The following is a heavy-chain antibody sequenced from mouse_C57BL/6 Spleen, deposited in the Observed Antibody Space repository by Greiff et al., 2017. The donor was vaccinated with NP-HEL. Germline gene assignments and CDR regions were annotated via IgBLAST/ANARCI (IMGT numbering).Heavy chain of an antibody. CDR1: GFTFSDYG. CDR2: ISSGSSTI. Sequence: EVHLVESGGGLVKPGGSLKLSCAASGFTFSDYGMHWVRQAPEKGLEWVAYISSGSSTIYYADTVKGRFTISRDNAKNTLFLQLTSLRSEDTAMYYRARGTGKGAWFAYWGQGTLVTVSA. D-gene: IGHD4-1*01. V-gene: IGHV5-17*01. J-gene: IGHJ3*01. CDR3: ARGTGKGAWFAY.